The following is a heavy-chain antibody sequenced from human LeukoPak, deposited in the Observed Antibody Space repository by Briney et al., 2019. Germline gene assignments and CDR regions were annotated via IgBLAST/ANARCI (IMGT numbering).Heavy chain of an antibody. Sequence: GGSLRLSCAASGFVFRNYFMSWVRQAPGKGLEWVASIKNDGSEIYYVDSVRGRYTISRDNTKNSLYLQMSSLRAEDTAVYYCATDRGWRTSGYYLYYFEYWGQGTLVTFSS. J-gene: IGHJ4*02. V-gene: IGHV3-7*01. CDR1: GFVFRNYF. CDR2: IKNDGSEI. CDR3: ATDRGWRTSGYYLYYFEY. D-gene: IGHD3-3*01.